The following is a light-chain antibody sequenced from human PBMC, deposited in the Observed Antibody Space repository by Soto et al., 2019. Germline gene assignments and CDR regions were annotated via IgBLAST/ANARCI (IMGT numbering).Light chain of an antibody. V-gene: IGKV3-20*01. J-gene: IGKJ3*01. Sequence: EIVLTQSPGTLSLSPGERATLSCRASQSVSSSYLAWYQQKPGQAPRLLIYGTSGRATGIPDRFSGSGSGTDFTLTISRLEPEDFAVSYCQQYCSSPMFTFGPGTKVDIK. CDR1: QSVSSSY. CDR2: GTS. CDR3: QQYCSSPMFT.